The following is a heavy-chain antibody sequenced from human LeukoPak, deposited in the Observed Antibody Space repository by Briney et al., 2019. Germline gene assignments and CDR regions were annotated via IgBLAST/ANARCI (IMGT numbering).Heavy chain of an antibody. D-gene: IGHD3-10*01. CDR3: ARDFYGSGTSVY. V-gene: IGHV3-21*01. Sequence: PGGSLRLSCAASGFTFTYYTMNWVRQAPGKGLEWVSSISGSSSDIYYADSVKGRFTISRDNAKNSLYLQMNSLRAEDTAVYFCARDFYGSGTSVYWGQGTLLTVSS. CDR2: ISGSSSDI. J-gene: IGHJ4*02. CDR1: GFTFTYYT.